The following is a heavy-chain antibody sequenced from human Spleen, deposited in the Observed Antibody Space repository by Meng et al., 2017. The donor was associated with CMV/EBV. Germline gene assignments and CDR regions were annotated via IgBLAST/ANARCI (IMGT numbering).Heavy chain of an antibody. CDR2: IYWDDEK. Sequence: SGFSRSGTGVDVDWLRQPHGKAPEWLTVIYWDDEKRYSPSLRSRLTVTKDTSRNQVVLKMTNMNPLDSATYHCARRGVCGGDCYFDYWGRGLLVTVSS. V-gene: IGHV2-5*02. CDR1: GFSRSGTGVD. J-gene: IGHJ4*02. D-gene: IGHD2-21*02. CDR3: ARRGVCGGDCYFDY.